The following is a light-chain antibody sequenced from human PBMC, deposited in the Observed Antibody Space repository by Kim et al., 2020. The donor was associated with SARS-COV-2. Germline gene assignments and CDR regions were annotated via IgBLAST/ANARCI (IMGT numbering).Light chain of an antibody. CDR2: DNN. CDR3: GTWDSSLSAWV. V-gene: IGLV1-51*01. J-gene: IGLJ3*02. CDR1: SAKMGDKY. Sequence: GQKVNISCSGSSAKMGDKYVSWYQQLPGTTPQRLIYDNNKRPSGIPDRCSDSKSGTSATLGITGLQTGDEADYYCGTWDSSLSAWVFGGGTKLTVL.